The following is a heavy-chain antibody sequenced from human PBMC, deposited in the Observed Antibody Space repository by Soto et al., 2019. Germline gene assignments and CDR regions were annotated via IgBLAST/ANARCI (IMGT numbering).Heavy chain of an antibody. J-gene: IGHJ6*02. V-gene: IGHV1-18*01. CDR3: ARVLRFLEWLLSDYYYYGMDV. CDR1: GYTFTSYG. Sequence: ASVKVSCKASGYTFTSYGISWLRQAPGQGLEWMGWISAYNGNTNYAQKLQGRVTMTTDTSTSTAYMELRSLRSDDTAVYYCARVLRFLEWLLSDYYYYGMDVWGQGTTVTVSS. D-gene: IGHD3-3*01. CDR2: ISAYNGNT.